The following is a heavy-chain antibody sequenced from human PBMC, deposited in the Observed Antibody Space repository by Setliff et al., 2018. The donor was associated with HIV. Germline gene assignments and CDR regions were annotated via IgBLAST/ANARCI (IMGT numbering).Heavy chain of an antibody. Sequence: SETLSLTCTVSGGSIINHFWSWIRLPPGKGLEWIGYIYYSGSADYNRSLKSRVTISVDTSKNQFSLTLNSVTAADTAVYYCARTPRIMVTLKGEYYYYYMDVWGKGTTVTVSS. V-gene: IGHV4-59*11. J-gene: IGHJ6*03. CDR3: ARTPRIMVTLKGEYYYYYMDV. D-gene: IGHD2-8*01. CDR2: IYYSGSA. CDR1: GGSIINHF.